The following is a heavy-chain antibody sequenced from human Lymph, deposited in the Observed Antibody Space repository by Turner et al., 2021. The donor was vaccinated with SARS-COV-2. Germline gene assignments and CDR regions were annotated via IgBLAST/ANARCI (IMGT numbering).Heavy chain of an antibody. CDR2: ISWNSGSI. D-gene: IGHD6-6*01. CDR1: GFPFDDYA. Sequence: EVQLVESGGGLVQPGRSLRLSRAASGFPFDDYAMHWVRQAPGKGLEWVSGISWNSGSIGYAASVKGRFTSSRDNAKNSLYLQMNSLRAEDTAFYYCAKDRGGEQHVRLFDYWGQGTLVTVSS. V-gene: IGHV3-9*01. CDR3: AKDRGGEQHVRLFDY. J-gene: IGHJ4*02.